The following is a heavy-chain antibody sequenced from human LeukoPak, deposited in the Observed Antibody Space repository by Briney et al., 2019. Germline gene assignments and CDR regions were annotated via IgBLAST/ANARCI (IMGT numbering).Heavy chain of an antibody. CDR1: GYTLTELS. D-gene: IGHD6-13*01. CDR2: FDPEDGET. CDR3: ATVEIPAGTGYYYGMDV. V-gene: IGHV1-24*01. J-gene: IGHJ6*02. Sequence: ASVKVSGKVSGYTLTELSMHWERQAPGKGLEWMGGFDPEDGETIYAQKFQGRVTMTEDTSTDTAYMELSSLRSEDTAVYYCATVEIPAGTGYYYGMDVWGQGTTVTASS.